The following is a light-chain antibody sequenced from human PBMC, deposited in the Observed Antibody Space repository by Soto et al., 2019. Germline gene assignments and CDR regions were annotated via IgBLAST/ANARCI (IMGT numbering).Light chain of an antibody. CDR3: GSITSSSTSV. CDR1: SSDVGGYEY. Sequence: QSALSQPASVSGSPGQSITISCTGTSSDVGGYEYVSLYQHQPGKAPKLIIYDVTNRPSGVSNRFSGSKSGNTASLTISGIQTEDEADYYWGSITSSSTSVFGTGTKVTVL. J-gene: IGLJ1*01. V-gene: IGLV2-14*01. CDR2: DVT.